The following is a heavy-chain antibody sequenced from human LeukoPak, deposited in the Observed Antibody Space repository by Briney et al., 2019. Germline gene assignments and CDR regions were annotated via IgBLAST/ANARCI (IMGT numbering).Heavy chain of an antibody. D-gene: IGHD6-13*01. CDR3: ARDGRGYSSSWFDY. V-gene: IGHV3-48*03. CDR2: ISSSGSTI. J-gene: IGHJ4*02. CDR1: RFTFSSSE. Sequence: GGSLRLSCAASRFTFSSSEMNWVRQAPGKGLEWVSYISSSGSTIYYADSVKGRFTISRDNAKNSLYLQMNSLRAEDTAVYYCARDGRGYSSSWFDYWGQGTLVTVSS.